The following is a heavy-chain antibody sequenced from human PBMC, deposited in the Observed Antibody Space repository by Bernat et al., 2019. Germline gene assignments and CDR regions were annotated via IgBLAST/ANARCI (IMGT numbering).Heavy chain of an antibody. V-gene: IGHV4-59*01. D-gene: IGHD4-17*01. CDR3: ATGHPVDY. CDR2: IYYSGST. CDR1: GGSISSYY. J-gene: IGHJ4*02. Sequence: QVKLQESGPGLVKPSETLSLTCTVSGGSISSYYWSWIRQPPGKGLEWIGYIYYSGSTNYNPSLKSRVTISVDTSKNQFSLKLSSVTAADTAVYYCATGHPVDYWGQGTLVTVSS.